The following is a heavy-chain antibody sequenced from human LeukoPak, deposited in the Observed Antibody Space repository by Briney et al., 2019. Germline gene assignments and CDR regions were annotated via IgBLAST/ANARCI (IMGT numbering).Heavy chain of an antibody. CDR2: ISGSGDST. CDR1: GFTFSTYA. D-gene: IGHD3-22*01. Sequence: GGSLRLSCADSGFTFSTYAVNWVHHTPGKGLEWASTISGSGDSTYYADSVKGRFTISRDNSKDTLYLQMSSVRVDDTAVYYCARDRGRYYDSRGFYWGYYFDSWGQGILVTVST. J-gene: IGHJ4*02. V-gene: IGHV3-23*01. CDR3: ARDRGRYYDSRGFYWGYYFDS.